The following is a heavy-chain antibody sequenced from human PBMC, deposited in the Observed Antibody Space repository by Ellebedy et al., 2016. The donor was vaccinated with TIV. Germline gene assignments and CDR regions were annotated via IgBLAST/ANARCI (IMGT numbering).Heavy chain of an antibody. V-gene: IGHV1-2*02. D-gene: IGHD2-21*01. CDR3: ARVIHTADDAFDI. CDR1: GYTFTGYY. Sequence: AASVKVSCKASGYTFTGYYMHWVRQAPGQGLEWMGWINPNSGGTKYAQKFQGRVTMTRDTSISTAYMELSRLRSDDTAVYHCARVIHTADDAFDIWGQGTLVTVSS. CDR2: INPNSGGT. J-gene: IGHJ3*02.